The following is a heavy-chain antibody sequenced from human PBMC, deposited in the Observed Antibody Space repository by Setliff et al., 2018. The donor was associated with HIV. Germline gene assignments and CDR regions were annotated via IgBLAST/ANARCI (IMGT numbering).Heavy chain of an antibody. CDR1: GFTFSSYS. Sequence: PGGSLRLSCAASGFTFSSYSMNWVRQAPGKGLEWVSSISSTSDYIYYADSVKGRFTISRENAKNSLYLQMNSLGAEDTAMYYCASLFTITTSGYYYVESKDYWGQGTLVTVSS. CDR2: ISSTSDYI. J-gene: IGHJ4*02. V-gene: IGHV3-21*01. D-gene: IGHD3-22*01. CDR3: ASLFTITTSGYYYVESKDY.